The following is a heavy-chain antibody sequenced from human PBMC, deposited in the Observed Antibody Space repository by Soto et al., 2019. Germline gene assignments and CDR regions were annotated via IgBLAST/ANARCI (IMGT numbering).Heavy chain of an antibody. J-gene: IGHJ4*02. CDR2: ISYDGSNK. D-gene: IGHD4-17*01. CDR1: GFTFSSYA. Sequence: GGSLRLSCAASGFTFSSYAMHWVRQAPGKGLEWVAVISYDGSNKYYADSVKGRFAISRDNSKNTLYLQMNSLRAEDTAVYYCARDDWSGHGDYGFCFDYWGQGTLVTVSS. CDR3: ARDDWSGHGDYGFCFDY. V-gene: IGHV3-30*09.